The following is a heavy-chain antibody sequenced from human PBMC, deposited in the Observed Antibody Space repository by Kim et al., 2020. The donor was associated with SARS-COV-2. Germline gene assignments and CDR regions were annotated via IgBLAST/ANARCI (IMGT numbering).Heavy chain of an antibody. J-gene: IGHJ5*02. Sequence: YSTNFQGRVIFTRDTSATTAYMELTSLTFKDTAVYYCAREGSGSYNWLDPWGQGTLVTVSS. CDR3: AREGSGSYNWLDP. D-gene: IGHD3-10*01. V-gene: IGHV1-3*01.